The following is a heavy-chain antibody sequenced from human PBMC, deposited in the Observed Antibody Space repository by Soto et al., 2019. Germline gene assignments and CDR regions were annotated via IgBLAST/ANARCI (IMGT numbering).Heavy chain of an antibody. J-gene: IGHJ5*02. CDR2: IYYSGST. CDR3: ARGFLLWSAGSTNWFHX. Sequence: SETLSLTFTVSGGSISSVDYYWSWIRQPPGKGLELIGYIYYSGSTYYNPSLKSRVTISVDTSKNQFSLKLSSVTAADTAVYYCARGFLLWSAGSTNWFHXWGQVTLVTVSX. CDR1: GGSISSVDYY. V-gene: IGHV4-30-4*01. D-gene: IGHD3-10*01.